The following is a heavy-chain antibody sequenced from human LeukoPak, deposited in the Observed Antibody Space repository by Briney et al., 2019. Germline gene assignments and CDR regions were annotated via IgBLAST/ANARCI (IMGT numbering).Heavy chain of an antibody. J-gene: IGHJ4*02. D-gene: IGHD2-2*01. Sequence: GGSLRLSCAASGFTFSSCAMSWVRQAPGKGLEWVSAISGSGGSTYYADSVKGRFTISRDNSKNTLYLQMNSLRAEDTAVYYCAKEGIYGCCSSTSCYYYFDYWGQGTLVTVSS. CDR1: GFTFSSCA. CDR2: ISGSGGST. CDR3: AKEGIYGCCSSTSCYYYFDY. V-gene: IGHV3-23*01.